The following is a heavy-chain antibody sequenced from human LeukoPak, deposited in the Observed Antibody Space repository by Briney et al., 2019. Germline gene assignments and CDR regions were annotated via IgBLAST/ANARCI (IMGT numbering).Heavy chain of an antibody. CDR2: INHSGST. CDR3: AREVSGSSCMDV. J-gene: IGHJ6*02. Sequence: SETLSLTCAVYGGSFSGYYWSWIRQPPGKGLEWIGEINHSGSTNYNPSLKSRVTISVDTSKNQFSLKLSSVTAADTAVYYCAREVSGSSCMDVWGQGTTVTVSS. D-gene: IGHD6-13*01. V-gene: IGHV4-34*01. CDR1: GGSFSGYY.